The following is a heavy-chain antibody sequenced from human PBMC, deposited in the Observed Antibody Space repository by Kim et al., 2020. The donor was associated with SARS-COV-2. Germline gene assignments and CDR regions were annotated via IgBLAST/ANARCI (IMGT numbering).Heavy chain of an antibody. V-gene: IGHV3-23*01. D-gene: IGHD2-21*02. J-gene: IGHJ4*02. CDR3: AKTRGGGDWTHFDY. Sequence: ANSVKGRFTISRHNSKNTLYLQMNSLRAEDTAVFYCAKTRGGGDWTHFDYWGQGTLVTVSS.